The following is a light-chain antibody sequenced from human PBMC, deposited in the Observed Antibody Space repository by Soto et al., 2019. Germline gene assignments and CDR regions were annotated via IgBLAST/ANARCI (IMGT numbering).Light chain of an antibody. Sequence: DIQMTQSPSSLFASVGDRVTITCRASQGIRNNLGWYQQKPGKAPKRLIYGTSNLQYGAPSRFSGSGSGTEFTLTITSLQPEDFATYYCLQQRGTFGGGTKVDIK. CDR3: LQQRGT. CDR2: GTS. CDR1: QGIRNN. J-gene: IGKJ4*01. V-gene: IGKV1-17*01.